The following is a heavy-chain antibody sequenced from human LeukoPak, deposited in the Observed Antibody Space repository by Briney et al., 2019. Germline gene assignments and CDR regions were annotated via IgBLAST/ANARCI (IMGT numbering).Heavy chain of an antibody. CDR2: MNPNSGNT. Sequence: ASVKVSCKASGYTFTSYDINWVRQATGQGLEWMGWMNPNSGNTGYAQKFQGRVTITRNTSISTAYMELSSLRSEDTAVYYCARGVFAIFGVVIFDGAAFDYWGQGTLVTVSS. J-gene: IGHJ4*02. CDR1: GYTFTSYD. CDR3: ARGVFAIFGVVIFDGAAFDY. D-gene: IGHD3-3*01. V-gene: IGHV1-8*03.